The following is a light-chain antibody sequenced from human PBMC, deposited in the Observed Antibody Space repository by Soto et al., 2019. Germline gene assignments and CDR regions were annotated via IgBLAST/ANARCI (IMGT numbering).Light chain of an antibody. J-gene: IGKJ1*01. CDR1: QNIGSS. Sequence: DIQMTQSPSTLSASVGETIIITCRASQNIGSSLAWYQQRPGRAPKLLIYDASDLGSGVPSRFSGSGSGTEFTLTISCLQSDDFATYYCQHYDSYSLWTFGQGTRVEVK. V-gene: IGKV1-5*01. CDR2: DAS. CDR3: QHYDSYSLWT.